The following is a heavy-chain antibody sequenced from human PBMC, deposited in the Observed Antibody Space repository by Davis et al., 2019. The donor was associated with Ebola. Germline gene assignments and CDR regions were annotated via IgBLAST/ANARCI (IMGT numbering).Heavy chain of an antibody. CDR2: ISDDGRNK. CDR3: AKGSWPVNWELPYLDY. D-gene: IGHD1-26*01. J-gene: IGHJ4*02. CDR1: GFTFSSYA. Sequence: GESLKISCAASGFTFSSYAMHWVRQAPGKGLEWVAAISDDGRNKYYADSVKGRFTISRDNSKNTLYLQMNRLRAEDTAVYYCAKGSWPVNWELPYLDYWGQGTLVTVSS. V-gene: IGHV3-30*18.